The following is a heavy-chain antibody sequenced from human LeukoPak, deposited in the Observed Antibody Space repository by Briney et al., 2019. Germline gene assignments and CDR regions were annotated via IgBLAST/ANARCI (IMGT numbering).Heavy chain of an antibody. V-gene: IGHV3-23*01. J-gene: IGHJ4*02. CDR1: GFTFSSYG. CDR2: ISGSGGST. D-gene: IGHD6-19*01. CDR3: AKRSIAVAALIDY. Sequence: GGSLRLSCAASGFTFSSYGMNWVRQAPGKGLEWVSAISGSGGSTYYADSVKGRFTISRDNSKNTLYLQMNSLRAEDTVVYYCAKRSIAVAALIDYRGQGTLVTVSS.